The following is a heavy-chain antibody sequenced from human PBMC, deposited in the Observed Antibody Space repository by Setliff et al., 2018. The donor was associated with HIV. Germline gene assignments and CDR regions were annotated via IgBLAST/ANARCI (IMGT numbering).Heavy chain of an antibody. D-gene: IGHD1-20*01. CDR3: ARGLYNWNL. V-gene: IGHV1-2*06. Sequence: ASVKVSCKASGYTFTGYYMHWVRQAPGQGLEWMGRINPNSGGTTYAQKFEGRVTMTRDTSTNTVFMELISLTFHDTAVYYCARGLYNWNLWGQGTLVTVSS. CDR1: GYTFTGYY. J-gene: IGHJ4*02. CDR2: INPNSGGT.